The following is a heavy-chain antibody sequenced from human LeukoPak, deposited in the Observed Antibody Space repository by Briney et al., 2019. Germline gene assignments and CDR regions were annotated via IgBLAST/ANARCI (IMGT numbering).Heavy chain of an antibody. CDR1: GFSFNTYG. J-gene: IGHJ4*02. Sequence: GGSLRLSCAASGFSFNTYGMHWVRQAPGKGLEWLAVTSHDEKTKFYADSIKGRFTISRDNSKNTLYLQMNGLRTEDTAVYYCAKWGDYYENSGPDFDYWGQGTLVTVSS. CDR3: AKWGDYYENSGPDFDY. CDR2: TSHDEKTK. V-gene: IGHV3-30*18. D-gene: IGHD3-22*01.